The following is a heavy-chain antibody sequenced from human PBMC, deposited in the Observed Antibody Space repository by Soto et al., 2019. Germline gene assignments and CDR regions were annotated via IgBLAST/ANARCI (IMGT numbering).Heavy chain of an antibody. CDR3: ARGGSYLNWFDP. CDR1: GDSISSGAYS. CDR2: IYHGGST. Sequence: QLQLQESGSGLVKPSQTLSLTCTVSGDSISSGAYSWSWIRQPPGKGLEWIGCIYHGGSTYYSPSLQGRVTMSVDRSKNQFSLNLSSVAAADTAVYYCARGGSYLNWFDPWGQRPLVTVSS. D-gene: IGHD3-16*01. J-gene: IGHJ5*02. V-gene: IGHV4-30-2*01.